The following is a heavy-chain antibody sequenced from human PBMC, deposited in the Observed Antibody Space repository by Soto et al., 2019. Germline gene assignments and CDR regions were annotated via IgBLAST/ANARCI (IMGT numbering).Heavy chain of an antibody. CDR2: IYHSGST. CDR1: GGSISSGGYS. D-gene: IGHD3-10*01. Sequence: SETLSLTCAVSGGSISSGGYSWSWIRQPPGKGLEWIGYIYHSGSTYYNPSLKSRVTISVDRSKNQFSLKLSSVTAADTAVYYCARVWGGAFDIWGQGTMVTVSS. V-gene: IGHV4-30-2*01. J-gene: IGHJ3*02. CDR3: ARVWGGAFDI.